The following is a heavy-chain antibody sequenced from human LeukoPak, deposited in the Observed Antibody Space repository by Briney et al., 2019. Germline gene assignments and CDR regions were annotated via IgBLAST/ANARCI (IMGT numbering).Heavy chain of an antibody. D-gene: IGHD5-18*01. CDR2: INPDTGTT. CDR3: ARDNGGTAMAYYSYYYMDV. J-gene: IGHJ6*03. V-gene: IGHV1-2*02. Sequence: GASVKVSCKTSGYNLTAYHMHWVRQAPGQGLEWLGWINPDTGTTSLAQKFQGRVTMTRNTSISTAYMELSSLRSEDTAVYYCARDNGGTAMAYYSYYYMDVWGKGTTVTISS. CDR1: GYNLTAYH.